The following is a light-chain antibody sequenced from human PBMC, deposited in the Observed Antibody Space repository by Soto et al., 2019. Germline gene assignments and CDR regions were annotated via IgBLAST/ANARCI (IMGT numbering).Light chain of an antibody. CDR3: MQGTHWPQGR. CDR2: LGF. Sequence: EIVMTQSPPSLTVTPGEPASISCRSSQRLLHSNGNIFLDWYLQRPGQSPQLLIYLGFNRASGVPDRVSGSVAGTDFTLKISRVEAEDVGVYCCMQGTHWPQGRFGQGTKVDIK. J-gene: IGKJ1*01. V-gene: IGKV2-28*01. CDR1: QRLLHSNGNIF.